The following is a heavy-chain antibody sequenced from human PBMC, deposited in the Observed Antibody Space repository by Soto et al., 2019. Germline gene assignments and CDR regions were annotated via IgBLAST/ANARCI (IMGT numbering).Heavy chain of an antibody. CDR2: VNHSGST. CDR1: GGSFSGYY. J-gene: IGHJ4*02. D-gene: IGHD6-13*01. Sequence: SETLSLTCAVYGGSFSGYYWSWIRQPPGKGLEWIGEVNHSGSTNYNPSLKSRVTISVDTSKNQFSLKLSSVTAADTAVYYCARTYSSSWYRYYFDYWGQGTLVTVSS. CDR3: ARTYSSSWYRYYFDY. V-gene: IGHV4-34*01.